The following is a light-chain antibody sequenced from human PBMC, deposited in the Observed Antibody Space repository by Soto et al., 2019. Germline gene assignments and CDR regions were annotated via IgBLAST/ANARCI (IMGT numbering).Light chain of an antibody. V-gene: IGKV3-15*01. Sequence: EIVMTQSPSTLCASAGQVGILCCTPSQSVSSNLAWYQQKPGQAPRLLIYGASTRATGIPARFSGSGSGTEFTLTISSLQSEDFAVYYCQQYNNWPPWTFGQGTKVDIK. CDR1: QSVSSN. J-gene: IGKJ1*01. CDR3: QQYNNWPPWT. CDR2: GAS.